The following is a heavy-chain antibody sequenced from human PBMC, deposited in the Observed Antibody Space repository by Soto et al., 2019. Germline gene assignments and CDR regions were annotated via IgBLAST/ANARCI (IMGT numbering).Heavy chain of an antibody. CDR3: ARDRPALWAASGTWGHYYFDY. CDR2: ISAYNGNT. CDR1: GYTFTSYG. D-gene: IGHD6-13*01. J-gene: IGHJ4*02. V-gene: IGHV1-18*01. Sequence: QVQLVQSGAEVKKPGASVKVSCKASGYTFTSYGISWVRQAPGQGLEWMGWISAYNGNTNYAQKLQGRVTMTTDTSTSTAYMELRSLRSDDTAVYYCARDRPALWAASGTWGHYYFDYWGQGTLVPVSS.